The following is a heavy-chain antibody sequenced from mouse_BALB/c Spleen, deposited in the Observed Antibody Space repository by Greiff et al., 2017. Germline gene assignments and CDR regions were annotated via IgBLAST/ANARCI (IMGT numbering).Heavy chain of an antibody. V-gene: IGHV2-6-7*01. CDR1: GFSLTGYG. J-gene: IGHJ4*01. CDR2: IWGDGST. Sequence: VHLVESGPGLVAPSQSLSITCTVSGFSLTGYGVNWVRQPPGKGLEWLGMIWGDGSTDYNSALKSRLSISKDNSKSQVFLKMNSLQTDDTARYYCARDRDRYDYAMDYWGQGTSVTVSS. CDR3: ARDRDRYDYAMDY. D-gene: IGHD2-14*01.